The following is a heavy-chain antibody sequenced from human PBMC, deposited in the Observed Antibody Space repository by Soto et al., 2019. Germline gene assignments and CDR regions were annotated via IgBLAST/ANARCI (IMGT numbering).Heavy chain of an antibody. CDR2: INPANGNT. CDR3: PRDIVSVGARANVAFDV. V-gene: IGHV1-3*01. J-gene: IGHJ3*01. CDR1: GFTFSDTL. Sequence: QVQLVQSGAEMKKPGASVNISCQSSGFTFSDTLINWVSQGPGQRLEWMGWINPANGNTRYSEQFQGRVTIYSLSSESCAYVALSDLTSEDTAVYYYPRDIVSVGARANVAFDVWGQGTMITVSP. D-gene: IGHD1-26*01.